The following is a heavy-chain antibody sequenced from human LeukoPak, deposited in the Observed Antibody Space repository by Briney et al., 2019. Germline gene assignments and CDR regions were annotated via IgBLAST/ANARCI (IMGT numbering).Heavy chain of an antibody. Sequence: PGGSLRLSCAASGFTFSSYGMHLVRQAPGKGLEWVANIKQDGSQRYYVDSVKGRFTISRDNAKNSLYLQMNSLRAEDTAVYYCARDGPFWISIGTYGMDVWGQGTTVTVSS. V-gene: IGHV3-7*01. CDR2: IKQDGSQR. CDR3: ARDGPFWISIGTYGMDV. CDR1: GFTFSSYG. D-gene: IGHD3-3*01. J-gene: IGHJ6*02.